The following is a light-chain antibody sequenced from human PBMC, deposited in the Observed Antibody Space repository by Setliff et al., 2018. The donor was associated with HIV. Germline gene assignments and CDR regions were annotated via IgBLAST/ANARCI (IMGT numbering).Light chain of an antibody. V-gene: IGLV2-23*02. CDR1: SNDIGAYNL. Sequence: QSALTQPASVSGSPGQSITISCTGTSNDIGAYNLVSWYQQHPGKAPKLVIYEVNKRPSGISTRFSASKSGTTASLTISGLQAEDEADYHCCTYASSSTLRVFGIGTKVTVL. CDR2: EVN. J-gene: IGLJ1*01. CDR3: CTYASSSTLRV.